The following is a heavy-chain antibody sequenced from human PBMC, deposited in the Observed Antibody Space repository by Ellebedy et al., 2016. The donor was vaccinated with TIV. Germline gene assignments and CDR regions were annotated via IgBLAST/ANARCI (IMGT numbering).Heavy chain of an antibody. J-gene: IGHJ4*02. D-gene: IGHD1-26*01. CDR1: GFTFSDYY. CDR2: ISSSSSYT. CDR3: ARVAVGAAPLEYYFDY. V-gene: IGHV3-11*06. Sequence: GESLKISXAASGFTFSDYYMRWIRQAPGKGLEWVSYISSSSSYTNYADSVKGRFTISRDNAKNSLYLQMNSLRAEDTAVYYCARVAVGAAPLEYYFDYWGQGTLVTVSS.